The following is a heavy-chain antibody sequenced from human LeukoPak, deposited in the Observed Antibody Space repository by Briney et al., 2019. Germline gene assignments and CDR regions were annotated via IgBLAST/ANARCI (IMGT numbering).Heavy chain of an antibody. V-gene: IGHV3-53*01. J-gene: IGHJ3*02. CDR1: GFTVSDNY. Sequence: GWSLRLSCAASGFTVSDNYMTWVRQAPGKGLEWVSSIYNTGATHYAESVKGRFTISRDNSKNTLFLQMNSLRAEDMAVYYCARIEWERLGHAFDIWGQGTMVTVSS. D-gene: IGHD1-26*01. CDR3: ARIEWERLGHAFDI. CDR2: IYNTGAT.